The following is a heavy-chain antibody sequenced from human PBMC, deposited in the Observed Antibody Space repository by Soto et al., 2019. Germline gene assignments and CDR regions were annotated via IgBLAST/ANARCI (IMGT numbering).Heavy chain of an antibody. V-gene: IGHV1-2*02. CDR3: ARARRNKYFDL. Sequence: QVQLVQSGAEVKKPGASVKVSCKASGYTLTGNYIHWVRQAPGQGPEWMGWINPNSGDTNYAERFQGRVTMTRDRSINTAYMELTSLRSDDTAAYYCARARRNKYFDLWGRGTLVTVSS. J-gene: IGHJ2*01. CDR2: INPNSGDT. CDR1: GYTLTGNY.